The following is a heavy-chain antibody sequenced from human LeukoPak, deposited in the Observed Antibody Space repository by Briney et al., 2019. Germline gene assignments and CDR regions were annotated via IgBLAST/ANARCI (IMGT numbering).Heavy chain of an antibody. CDR1: GYTFTGYY. J-gene: IGHJ3*01. CDR3: ARDRIVGAEDDAFHF. D-gene: IGHD1-26*01. CDR2: INPNRGGT. V-gene: IGHV1-2*02. Sequence: ASVKVSCKASGYTFTGYYMHWVRQAPGQGLEWMGWINPNRGGTNYAQKFQGRVTMTRDTSISTAYMELRSLRSDDTAVYYCARDRIVGAEDDAFHFWGQGTMVTVSS.